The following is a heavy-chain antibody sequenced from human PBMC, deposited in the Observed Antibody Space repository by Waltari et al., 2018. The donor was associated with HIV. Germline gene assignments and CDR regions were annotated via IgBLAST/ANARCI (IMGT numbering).Heavy chain of an antibody. J-gene: IGHJ4*02. D-gene: IGHD3-22*01. CDR3: ARAVYDSSGYYLDF. CDR1: GFPFSAYY. V-gene: IGHV3-11*01. CDR2: ISSSGGTT. Sequence: QVHLVKSGGGMVKPGGSLRLSCAASGFPFSAYYMSWIRQAPGKGLEWVSYISSSGGTTYYADSVQGRFTISRDNANNSLFLQMTRLRVDDTATYYCARAVYDSSGYYLDFWGQGSLVAVSS.